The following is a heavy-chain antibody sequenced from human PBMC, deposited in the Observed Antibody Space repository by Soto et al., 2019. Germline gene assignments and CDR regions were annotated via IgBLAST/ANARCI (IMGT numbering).Heavy chain of an antibody. J-gene: IGHJ4*02. D-gene: IGHD3-3*01. CDR2: ISYDGSNK. CDR3: ARAYDFLSGYYLTY. V-gene: IGHV3-30-3*01. CDR1: GFTFSSYA. Sequence: QVQLVESGGGVVQPGRSLRLSCAASGFTFSSYAMHWVRQAPGKGLEWVAVISYDGSNKYYADSVKGRFTISRDNSKNTLYLQMNSLRAEDTAVYYCARAYDFLSGYYLTYWGQGTLVTVSS.